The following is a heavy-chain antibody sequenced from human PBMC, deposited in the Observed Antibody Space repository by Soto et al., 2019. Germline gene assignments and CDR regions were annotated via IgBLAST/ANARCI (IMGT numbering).Heavy chain of an antibody. CDR2: ISSSSSYI. Sequence: EVQLVESGGGLVKPGGSLRLSCAASGFTFSSYSMNWVRQAPGKGLEWVSSISSSSSYIYYADSVKGRFTISRDNAKNSLYLQMNSLRAEDTDVYYCARGEYSYVFEGYDGMDVWCQVTTVTVSS. D-gene: IGHD5-18*01. CDR3: ARGEYSYVFEGYDGMDV. J-gene: IGHJ6*02. V-gene: IGHV3-21*01. CDR1: GFTFSSYS.